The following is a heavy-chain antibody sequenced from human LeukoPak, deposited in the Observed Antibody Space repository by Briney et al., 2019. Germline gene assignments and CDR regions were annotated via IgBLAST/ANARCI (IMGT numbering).Heavy chain of an antibody. CDR2: INSDGSST. CDR3: ARGGSSGWDFDY. J-gene: IGHJ4*02. Sequence: HPGGSLRLSCAASGFTFSSYWMHWVRQAPGKGLVWVSRINSDGSSTSYADSVKGRFIISRDDAKNTLYLQMNSLRAEDTAVYYCARGGSSGWDFDYWGQGTLVTVSS. V-gene: IGHV3-74*01. CDR1: GFTFSSYW. D-gene: IGHD6-19*01.